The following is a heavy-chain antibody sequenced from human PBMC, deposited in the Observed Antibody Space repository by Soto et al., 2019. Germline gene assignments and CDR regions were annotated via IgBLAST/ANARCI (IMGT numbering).Heavy chain of an antibody. V-gene: IGHV3-30*18. CDR1: GFTFSSYG. Sequence: QVQLVESGGGVVQPGRSLRLSCAASGFTFSSYGMHWVRQAPGKGLEWVAVISYDGSNKYYADSVKGRFTISRDKSKNTVYLKRNSLRAEDTAGDYCAKEVWSGPMDVWGQGPTVTGSS. D-gene: IGHD3-3*01. CDR3: AKEVWSGPMDV. CDR2: ISYDGSNK. J-gene: IGHJ6*02.